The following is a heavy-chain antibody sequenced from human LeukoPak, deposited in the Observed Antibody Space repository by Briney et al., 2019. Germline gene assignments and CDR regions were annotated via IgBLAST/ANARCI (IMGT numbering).Heavy chain of an antibody. Sequence: GGSLRLSCAASGFTVSSNYMSWVRQAPGKGLEWVSVIYSGGSTYYADSVKGRFTISRDNSKNTLYLQMNSRRAEDTAVYYCARGYSSGWYRGYYFDYWGQGTMVTVSS. CDR1: GFTVSSNY. CDR2: IYSGGST. J-gene: IGHJ4*03. D-gene: IGHD6-19*01. V-gene: IGHV3-66*01. CDR3: ARGYSSGWYRGYYFDY.